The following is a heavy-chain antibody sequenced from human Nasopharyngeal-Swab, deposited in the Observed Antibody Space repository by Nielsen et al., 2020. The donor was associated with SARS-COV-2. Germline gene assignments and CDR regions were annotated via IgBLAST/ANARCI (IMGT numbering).Heavy chain of an antibody. J-gene: IGHJ4*02. CDR3: ARVTDYYDSSGYGDYFDY. D-gene: IGHD3-22*01. CDR1: GFTFSSYS. V-gene: IGHV3-21*01. CDR2: ISSSSSYI. Sequence: GGSLRLSCAASGFTFSSYSMNWVRQAPGKGLEWVSSISSSSSYIYYADSVKGRFTISRDNAKNSLYLQMNSLRAEDTAVYYCARVTDYYDSSGYGDYFDYWGQGTLVTVSS.